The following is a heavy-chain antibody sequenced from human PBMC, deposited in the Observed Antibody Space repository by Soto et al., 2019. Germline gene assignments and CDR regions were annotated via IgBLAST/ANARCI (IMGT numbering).Heavy chain of an antibody. CDR1: GGSFSVYY. J-gene: IGHJ4*02. CDR3: ARGYNKWTS. V-gene: IGHV4-34*01. Sequence: PSETLSLTCAVYGGSFSVYYWSWIRQPPGKGLEWIGEINHSGSTNYNPSLKSRVSISVDTSKNQLCLKLNSVTAADTAVYYCARGYNKWTSWGQGTLVTVSS. CDR2: INHSGST. D-gene: IGHD1-1*01.